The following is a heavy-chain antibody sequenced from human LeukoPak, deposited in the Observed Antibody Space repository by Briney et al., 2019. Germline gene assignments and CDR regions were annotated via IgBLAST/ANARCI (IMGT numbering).Heavy chain of an antibody. V-gene: IGHV1-2*02. J-gene: IGHJ6*03. D-gene: IGHD2-2*01. CDR2: INPNSGGT. CDR3: ARGVVPVCHYYMDA. Sequence: GASVKVSCKASGYTFTGYYMHWVRQAPGQGLEWMGWINPNSGGTNYAQKVQGRVTMTRDTSISTAYMELRSLRSDDTAVYYCARGVVPVCHYYMDAWGNGNTVTVS. CDR1: GYTFTGYY.